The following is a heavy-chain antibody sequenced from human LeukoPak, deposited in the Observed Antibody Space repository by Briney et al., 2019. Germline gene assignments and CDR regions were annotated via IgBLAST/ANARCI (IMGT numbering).Heavy chain of an antibody. CDR1: IGSINNYC. J-gene: IGHJ4*02. Sequence: SETLSLTCTVSIGSINNYCWSWIRQPPRRGLEWIGCVYYSGTTHYNPSLNSRVTIAVDTSKTQFSLNLRSVTAADTAVHYCARQPPGRPYFDYWGQGTLVTVSS. CDR2: VYYSGTT. V-gene: IGHV4-59*08. CDR3: ARQPPGRPYFDY.